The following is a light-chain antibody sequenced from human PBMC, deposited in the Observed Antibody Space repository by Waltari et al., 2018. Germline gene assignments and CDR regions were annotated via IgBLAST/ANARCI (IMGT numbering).Light chain of an antibody. V-gene: IGKV2-28*01. CDR3: MQSLQTPWT. J-gene: IGKJ1*01. CDR1: QSLLHFNGYNY. Sequence: DIVMTQSPLSLPVTPGEPASIPCRSSQSLLHFNGYNYLDWYLQKPGQSPQLLIYLGSNRASGVPDRFSGSGSGTDFTLKISRVEAEDVGIYYCMQSLQTPWTFGQGTKVEVK. CDR2: LGS.